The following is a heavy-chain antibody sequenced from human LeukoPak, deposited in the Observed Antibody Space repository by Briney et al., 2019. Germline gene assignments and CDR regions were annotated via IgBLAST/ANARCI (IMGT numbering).Heavy chain of an antibody. J-gene: IGHJ6*02. D-gene: IGHD3-10*01. V-gene: IGHV3-21*01. Sequence: GGSLRLSCAASGFTFSSYSMNWVRQAPGKGLEWVSSISSRSSYIYYADSVKGRFTISRDNAKNSLYLQMNSLRAEDTAVYYCAREVVRGVGFYYYYGMDVWGQGTTVTVSS. CDR1: GFTFSSYS. CDR2: ISSRSSYI. CDR3: AREVVRGVGFYYYYGMDV.